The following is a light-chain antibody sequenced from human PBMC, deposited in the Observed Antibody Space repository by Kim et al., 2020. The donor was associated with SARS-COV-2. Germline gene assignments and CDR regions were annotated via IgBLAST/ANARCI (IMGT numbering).Light chain of an antibody. V-gene: IGLV1-51*01. J-gene: IGLJ2*01. Sequence: QSVLTQPPSVSAAPGQKVTISCSGSSSNIGSNYVSWYQQLPGTAPKLLIYDNNKRPSGIPDRFSGSKSGTSATLGITGLQTGDEADYYCGTWDSSLSAGRVFGGGTQLTVL. CDR2: DNN. CDR1: SSNIGSNY. CDR3: GTWDSSLSAGRV.